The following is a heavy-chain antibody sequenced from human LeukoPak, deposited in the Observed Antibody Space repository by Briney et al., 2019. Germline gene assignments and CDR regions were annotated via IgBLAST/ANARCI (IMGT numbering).Heavy chain of an antibody. V-gene: IGHV4-38-2*01. CDR2: IYYSGST. Sequence: SETLSLTCAVSGYSISSGYYWGWIRQPPGKGLEWIGSIYYSGSTHYNPSLKSRVTISVDTSKNQFSLKLNSVTAADTAVYYCARNDSSGIFDYWGQGTLVTVSS. CDR1: GYSISSGYY. J-gene: IGHJ4*02. CDR3: ARNDSSGIFDY. D-gene: IGHD3-22*01.